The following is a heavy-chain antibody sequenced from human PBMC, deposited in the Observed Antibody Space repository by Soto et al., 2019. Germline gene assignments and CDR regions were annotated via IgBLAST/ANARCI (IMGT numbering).Heavy chain of an antibody. D-gene: IGHD3-10*01. V-gene: IGHV3-23*01. CDR2: ISGSGGST. Sequence: GGSLRLSCAASGFTFSSYAMSWVRQAPGKGLEWVSAISGSGGSTYYADSVKGRFTISRDNSKNTLYLQMNSPRAEDTAVYYCAKDTYYYGSGSYYSHYYYYGMDVWGQGTTVTVSS. CDR1: GFTFSSYA. CDR3: AKDTYYYGSGSYYSHYYYYGMDV. J-gene: IGHJ6*02.